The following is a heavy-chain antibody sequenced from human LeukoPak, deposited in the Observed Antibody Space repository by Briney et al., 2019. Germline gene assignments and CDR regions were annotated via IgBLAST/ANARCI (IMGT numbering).Heavy chain of an antibody. J-gene: IGHJ3*02. CDR3: AKDAWSGNGVYDPFDI. D-gene: IGHD2-8*01. CDR2: IGGGDT. V-gene: IGHV3-23*01. CDR1: EFSFSSYW. Sequence: GGSLRLSCAASEFSFSSYWMNWVRQAPGKGLEWVSTIGGGDTYYADSVKGRFIISRDDSKNTLHLQMSSLRADDTALYYCAKDAWSGNGVYDPFDIWGQGTMVTVS.